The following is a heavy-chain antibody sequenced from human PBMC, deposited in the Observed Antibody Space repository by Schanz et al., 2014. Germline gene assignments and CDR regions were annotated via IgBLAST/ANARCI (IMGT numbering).Heavy chain of an antibody. Sequence: VQLVESGGGVVQPGRSLRLSCAASEFTVSTHYMSWVRQAPGKGLEWISSMYINSGSTQYADSVKGRFTISRDNAKNSLFLQMNSLTAEDTAVYYCVREDMVRGIRAFDIWGQGTMVTVSS. CDR2: MYINSGST. V-gene: IGHV3-66*01. J-gene: IGHJ3*02. D-gene: IGHD3-10*01. CDR3: VREDMVRGIRAFDI. CDR1: EFTVSTHY.